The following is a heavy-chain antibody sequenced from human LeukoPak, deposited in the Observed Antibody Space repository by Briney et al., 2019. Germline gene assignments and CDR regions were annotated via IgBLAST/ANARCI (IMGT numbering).Heavy chain of an antibody. CDR3: ARGRPDFWTNFYTYFLDS. CDR1: AGSISSYY. V-gene: IGHV4-59*01. J-gene: IGHJ4*02. CDR2: IYYSGST. Sequence: SETLSLTCIVSAGSISSYYWTWIRQPPGKGLEWIGYIYYSGSTNYNPSLKSRVAISLDTSKNRFSLKLSSVTAADTAIYYCARGRPDFWTNFYTYFLDSWGQGTLVTVSS. D-gene: IGHD3/OR15-3a*01.